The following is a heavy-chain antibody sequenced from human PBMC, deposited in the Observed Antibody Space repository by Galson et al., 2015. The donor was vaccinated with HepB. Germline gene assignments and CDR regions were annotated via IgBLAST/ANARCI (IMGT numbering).Heavy chain of an antibody. CDR1: GGSISSYY. D-gene: IGHD6-13*01. J-gene: IGHJ3*02. CDR2: IYYSGST. V-gene: IGHV4-59*01. CDR3: ARLTGEHSSSWYLSLSAFDI. Sequence: LSLTCTVSGGSISSYYWSWIRQPPGKGLEWIGYIYYSGSTNYNPSLKSRVTISVDTSKNQFSLKLSSVTAADTAVYYCARLTGEHSSSWYLSLSAFDIWGQGTMATVSS.